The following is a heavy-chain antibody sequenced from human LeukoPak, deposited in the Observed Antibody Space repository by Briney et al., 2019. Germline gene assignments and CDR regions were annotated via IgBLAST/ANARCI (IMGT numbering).Heavy chain of an antibody. D-gene: IGHD6-6*01. V-gene: IGHV3-7*01. Sequence: GGSLRLSCAASGFTFISYWMSWVRQAPGKGLEWVANIKQDGSKKYYVDSVKGRFTISRDNAKNSLYLQMTSLRAEDTAVYYCARADSSIAARLSRSSIFNYYYYMDVWGKGTTVTVSS. CDR2: IKQDGSKK. CDR3: ARADSSIAARLSRSSIFNYYYYMDV. CDR1: GFTFISYW. J-gene: IGHJ6*03.